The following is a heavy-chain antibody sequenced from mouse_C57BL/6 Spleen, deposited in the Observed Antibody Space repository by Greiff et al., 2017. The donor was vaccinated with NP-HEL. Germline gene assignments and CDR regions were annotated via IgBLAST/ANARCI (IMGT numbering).Heavy chain of an antibody. J-gene: IGHJ3*01. D-gene: IGHD1-1*01. CDR2: IDPSDSYT. CDR3: ARYYGSSYVWTWFAY. Sequence: QVQLQQSGAELVRPGTSVKLSCKASGYTFTSYWMHWVKQRPGQGLEWIGVIDPSDSYTNYNQKFKGKATLTVDTSSSTAYMQLSSLTSEDSAVYYCARYYGSSYVWTWFAYWGQGTLVTVSA. V-gene: IGHV1-59*01. CDR1: GYTFTSYW.